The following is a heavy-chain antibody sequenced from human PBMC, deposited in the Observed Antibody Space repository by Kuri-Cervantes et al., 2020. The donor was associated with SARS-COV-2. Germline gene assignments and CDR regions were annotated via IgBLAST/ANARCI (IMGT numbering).Heavy chain of an antibody. CDR1: GFTFSSYA. D-gene: IGHD6-19*01. CDR2: ISYDGSNK. Sequence: GESLKISCAASGFTFSSYAMHWVRQAPGKGLEWVAVISYDGSNKYYADSAKGRFTISRDNSKNTLYLQMDSLRAEDTAVYYCARDPQWLPAVYYYYYYMDVWGKGTTVTVSS. CDR3: ARDPQWLPAVYYYYYYMDV. V-gene: IGHV3-30*04. J-gene: IGHJ6*03.